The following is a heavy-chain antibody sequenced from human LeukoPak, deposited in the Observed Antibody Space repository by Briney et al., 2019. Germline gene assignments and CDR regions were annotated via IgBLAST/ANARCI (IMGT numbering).Heavy chain of an antibody. CDR3: ARDKRLLVRWGFDP. Sequence: SETLSLTCTVSGGSISSYYWSWIRQPPGKGPERIGEIYHSGSTNYNPSLKSRVTISVDKSKNQFSLKLSSVTAADTAVYYCARDKRLLVRWGFDPWGQGTLVIVSS. J-gene: IGHJ5*02. CDR1: GGSISSYY. D-gene: IGHD2-8*01. V-gene: IGHV4-59*12. CDR2: IYHSGST.